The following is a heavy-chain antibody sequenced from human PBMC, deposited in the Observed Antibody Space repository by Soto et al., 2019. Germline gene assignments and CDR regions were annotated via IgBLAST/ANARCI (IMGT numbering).Heavy chain of an antibody. D-gene: IGHD3-22*01. CDR3: DGGGGRYDSTGPFDY. J-gene: IGHJ4*02. V-gene: IGHV4-31*03. CDR1: GASVSSDASY. Sequence: SETLSLTCTVSGASVSSDASYWSWIRQHPGKGLEWVGYIYYTWDTYYNPSFKSRVSIEFDTSEDQFSLNLSSVAAADTAVYYCDGGGGRYDSTGPFDYWGQGTLVTVSS. CDR2: IYYTWDT.